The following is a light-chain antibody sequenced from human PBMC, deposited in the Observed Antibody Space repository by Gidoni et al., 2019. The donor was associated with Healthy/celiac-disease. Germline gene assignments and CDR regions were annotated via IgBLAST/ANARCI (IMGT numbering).Light chain of an antibody. Sequence: DIQMTQSPSSLSASVGDRLTTTCRASQGISHYLAWYQQKPGKVPKLLIYAASTLQSGVPSRFSGSGSGTDFTLTISSLQPEDVATYYCQKYNSAPPTFGQGTKVEIK. V-gene: IGKV1-27*01. J-gene: IGKJ1*01. CDR3: QKYNSAPPT. CDR1: QGISHY. CDR2: AAS.